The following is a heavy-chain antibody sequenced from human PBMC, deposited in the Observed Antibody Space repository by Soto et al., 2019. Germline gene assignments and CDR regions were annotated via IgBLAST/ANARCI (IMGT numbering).Heavy chain of an antibody. CDR3: VRGGGGGLFDP. D-gene: IGHD2-15*01. CDR2: ISPGSRYP. CDR1: GFTFGDSY. J-gene: IGHJ5*02. V-gene: IGHV3-11*06. Sequence: GGSLRLSSGGSGFTFGDSYMSWIRQAPGKGLEWLSYISPGSRYPAYADSVKGRFTISRDNAKRSLYLQMMSLTAEDTAIYYCVRGGGGGLFDPWGQGTMVTVSS.